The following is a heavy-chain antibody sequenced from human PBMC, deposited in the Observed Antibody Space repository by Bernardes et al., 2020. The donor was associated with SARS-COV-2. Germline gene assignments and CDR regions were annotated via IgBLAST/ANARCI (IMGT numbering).Heavy chain of an antibody. Sequence: GGSLRLSRAASGFTFNSYAMNWVRQAPGKGLEWVSTILADGGRAYYADSVKGRFTISRDNSKNTLYLQMNSLRAEDTAIYYCAKRAYHYDSNGYYNDAFDIWGQGTQVTVSS. V-gene: IGHV3-23*01. CDR1: GFTFNSYA. CDR2: ILADGGRA. J-gene: IGHJ3*02. CDR3: AKRAYHYDSNGYYNDAFDI. D-gene: IGHD3-22*01.